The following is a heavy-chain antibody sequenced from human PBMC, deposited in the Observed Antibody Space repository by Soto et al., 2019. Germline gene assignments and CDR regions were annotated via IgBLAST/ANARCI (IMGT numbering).Heavy chain of an antibody. D-gene: IGHD6-19*01. V-gene: IGHV3-23*01. CDR2: ITGSGDST. J-gene: IGHJ4*02. CDR3: AKDLQFSGSLSAQTFDY. CDR1: GFTFSSHA. Sequence: EVQLLESGGGLVQPGGSLRLSCAVSGFTFSSHAMSWVRQAPGKGLECVSRITGSGDSTYYADSVKGRFTISRDKSKSTLYLQMNGPRAEDPAVYYCAKDLQFSGSLSAQTFDYWGQGTQVTVSS.